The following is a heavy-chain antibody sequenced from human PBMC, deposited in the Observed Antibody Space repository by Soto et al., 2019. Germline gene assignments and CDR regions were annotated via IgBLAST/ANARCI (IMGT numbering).Heavy chain of an antibody. CDR1: GFTFSNYW. Sequence: EVKLVESGGGLVQPGGSLRLSCAASGFTFSNYWMYWVRQAPGKGLVWVSRINSDGSVSSYADSVKGRLTISRDNAKNTLYLQMNSLRVEDTAVYYCARGDCVGGTCYSLAGSFYYYMDVWGKGTTVTVFS. CDR3: ARGDCVGGTCYSLAGSFYYYMDV. J-gene: IGHJ6*03. V-gene: IGHV3-74*01. D-gene: IGHD2-15*01. CDR2: INSDGSVS.